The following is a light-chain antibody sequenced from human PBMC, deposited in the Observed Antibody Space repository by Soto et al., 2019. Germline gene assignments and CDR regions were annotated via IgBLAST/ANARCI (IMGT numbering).Light chain of an antibody. CDR2: KAS. V-gene: IGKV1-5*03. CDR3: QHYNSYSEA. CDR1: QTISSW. J-gene: IGKJ1*01. Sequence: DIQMTQSPSTLSGSVGDRVTITCRASQTISSWLAWYQQKPGKAPKLLIYKASTLKSGVPSRLSGSGSGTEFTLTISGLQPDDFATYYCQHYNSYSEAFGQGTKVDIK.